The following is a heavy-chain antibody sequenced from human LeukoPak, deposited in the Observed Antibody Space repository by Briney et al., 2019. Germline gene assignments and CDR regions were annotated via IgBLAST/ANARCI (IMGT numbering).Heavy chain of an antibody. V-gene: IGHV3-53*01. CDR2: IYSGGST. CDR1: GFTVSSNY. J-gene: IGHJ3*02. CDR3: AKGLTYAFDI. D-gene: IGHD3-16*01. Sequence: GGTLRLSCAASGFTVSSNYMSWVRQAPGKGLERVSIIYSGGSTYYADSVKGRFTISRDNSKNTLYLQMSSLRADDTAVYYCAKGLTYAFDIWGQGTMVTVSS.